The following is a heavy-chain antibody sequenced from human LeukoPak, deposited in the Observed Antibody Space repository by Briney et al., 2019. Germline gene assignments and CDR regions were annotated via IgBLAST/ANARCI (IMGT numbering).Heavy chain of an antibody. J-gene: IGHJ6*03. CDR2: IIPIFGTA. D-gene: IGHD2-2*01. V-gene: IGHV1-69*13. CDR1: GGTFSSYA. Sequence: ASVKVSCKASGGTFSSYAISWVRQAPGQGLEWMGGIIPIFGTANYAQKFQGRFTITADESTSTAYMEMSSLRSEDTDVYYCARDSRDIVVVSAFYYYYYMDVWGKGTTVTVSS. CDR3: ARDSRDIVVVSAFYYYYYMDV.